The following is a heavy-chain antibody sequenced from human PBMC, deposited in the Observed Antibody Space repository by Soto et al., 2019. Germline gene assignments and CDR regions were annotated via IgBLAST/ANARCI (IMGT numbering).Heavy chain of an antibody. CDR3: AGWYYDFWSGYQPRYFDP. D-gene: IGHD3-3*01. V-gene: IGHV4-31*03. CDR1: GGSISSGGYY. J-gene: IGHJ5*02. Sequence: NPSETLSLTCTVSGGSISSGGYYWSWIRQHPGKGLEWIGYIYYSGSTYYNPSLKSRVTISVDTSKNQFSLKLSSVTAADTAVYYCAGWYYDFWSGYQPRYFDPWGQGTLVTVSS. CDR2: IYYSGST.